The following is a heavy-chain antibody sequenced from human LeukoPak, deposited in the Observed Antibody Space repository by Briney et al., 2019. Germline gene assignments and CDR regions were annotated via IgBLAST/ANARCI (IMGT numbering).Heavy chain of an antibody. CDR3: AKDQVRGPPPYYYYGMDV. D-gene: IGHD3-10*01. Sequence: GGSLRLSCAASGFTFSSYGMHWVRQAPGKGLEWVAVISYDGSNKYYADSVKGRFTISRDNSKNTLYLQMNSLRAEDTAVYYCAKDQVRGPPPYYYYGMDVWGQGTTVTVSS. J-gene: IGHJ6*02. CDR2: ISYDGSNK. CDR1: GFTFSSYG. V-gene: IGHV3-30*18.